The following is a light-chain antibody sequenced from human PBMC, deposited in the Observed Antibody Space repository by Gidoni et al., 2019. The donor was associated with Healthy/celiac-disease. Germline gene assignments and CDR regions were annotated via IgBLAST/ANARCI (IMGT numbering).Light chain of an antibody. CDR3: QQYDNRPT. CDR2: DAS. CDR1: QDIRNY. J-gene: IGKJ5*01. Sequence: DIQMTQSPSSLSASVGDRVTITCQASQDIRNYVNWYQQKLGKAPKLLIYDASNLETGVPSRFSGSGSGTDFTFTISSLQPEDIATYYCQQYDNRPTFGQXTRLEIK. V-gene: IGKV1-33*01.